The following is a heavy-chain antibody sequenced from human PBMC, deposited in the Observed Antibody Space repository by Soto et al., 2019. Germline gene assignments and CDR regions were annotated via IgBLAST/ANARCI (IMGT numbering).Heavy chain of an antibody. Sequence: SETLSLTCAVYGGSFSGYYWSWIRQPPGKGLEWIGEINHSGSTNYNPSLKSRVTISVDTSKNQFSLKLSSVTAADTAVYYCARGRYCSSTSCPFDYWGQGTLVTVS. CDR1: GGSFSGYY. CDR2: INHSGST. J-gene: IGHJ4*02. V-gene: IGHV4-34*01. CDR3: ARGRYCSSTSCPFDY. D-gene: IGHD2-2*01.